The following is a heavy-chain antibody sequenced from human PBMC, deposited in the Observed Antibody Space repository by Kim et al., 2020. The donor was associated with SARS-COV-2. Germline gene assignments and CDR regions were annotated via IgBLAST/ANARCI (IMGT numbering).Heavy chain of an antibody. D-gene: IGHD1-26*01. Sequence: NPSLKSRVTISVDPSKNQFSLKLSSVTAADTAVYYCARERSGSYERTFDYWGQGTLVTVSS. V-gene: IGHV4-31*02. CDR3: ARERSGSYERTFDY. J-gene: IGHJ4*02.